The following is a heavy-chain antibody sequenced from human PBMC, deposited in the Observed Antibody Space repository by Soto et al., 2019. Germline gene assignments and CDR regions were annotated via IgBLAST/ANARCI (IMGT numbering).Heavy chain of an antibody. CDR3: ASRERVDAFDV. Sequence: QVQLLQSGAEVKKPGSSVKVSCKASGGTLSNYAISWVRQAPGQGLEWMGGIIPILGSANYAQKFQDRVTITADESTRTTYMELSGLRSEDAAVYFCASRERVDAFDVWGQGTMVTVSS. CDR2: IIPILGSA. D-gene: IGHD1-26*01. CDR1: GGTLSNYA. J-gene: IGHJ3*01. V-gene: IGHV1-69*01.